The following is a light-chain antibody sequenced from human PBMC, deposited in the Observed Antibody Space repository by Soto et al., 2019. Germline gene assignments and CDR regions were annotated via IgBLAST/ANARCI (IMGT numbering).Light chain of an antibody. J-gene: IGLJ1*01. V-gene: IGLV2-14*02. CDR1: SSDVGSYNL. CDR3: SSDTSSSTLLV. CDR2: EGS. Sequence: QSVLTQPASVSGSPGQSITISCTGTSSDVGSYNLVSWYQQHPGKGPKLMIYEGSKRPSGVSDRFSGSKSGNTASLTISGLQAEDEADYYCSSDTSSSTLLVFGTGTKVTVL.